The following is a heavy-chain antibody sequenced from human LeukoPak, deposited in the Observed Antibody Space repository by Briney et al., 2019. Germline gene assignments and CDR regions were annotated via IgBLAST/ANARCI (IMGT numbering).Heavy chain of an antibody. D-gene: IGHD3-10*01. V-gene: IGHV3-7*03. Sequence: PGGSLRLSCAASGFTFSSYWMTWVRQGPGNGLEWVANIKPDGSLIYYVDSVKGRFTISRDNAKNSLYLQMNSLRAEDTALYYCAKDRKPYGSGRFLPSHFDYWGQGTLVTVSS. CDR1: GFTFSSYW. CDR2: IKPDGSLI. J-gene: IGHJ4*02. CDR3: AKDRKPYGSGRFLPSHFDY.